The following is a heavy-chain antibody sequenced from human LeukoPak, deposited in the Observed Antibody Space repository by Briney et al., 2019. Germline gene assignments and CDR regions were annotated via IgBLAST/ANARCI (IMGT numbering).Heavy chain of an antibody. D-gene: IGHD3-22*01. CDR2: IYSGGST. J-gene: IGHJ5*02. CDR1: GFTVSSNY. V-gene: IGHV3-53*01. CDR3: AKEPYDSSGYYSSVSWFDP. Sequence: GGSLRLSCAASGFTVSSNYMNWVRQAPGKGLEWVSIIYSGGSTYYADSVKGRFTISRDNSKNTLYLQMNSLRAEDTAVYYCAKEPYDSSGYYSSVSWFDPWGQGTLVTVSS.